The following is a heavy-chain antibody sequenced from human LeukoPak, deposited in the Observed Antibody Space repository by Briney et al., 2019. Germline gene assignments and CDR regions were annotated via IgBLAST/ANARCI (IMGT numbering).Heavy chain of an antibody. J-gene: IGHJ3*02. CDR1: GGTFSSYA. CDR3: AGERVGAGAFDI. V-gene: IGHV1-69*13. CDR2: IIPILGTA. D-gene: IGHD1-26*01. Sequence: SVKVSCKASGGTFSSYAISWVRQAPGQGLEWMGGIIPILGTANYAQKFQGRVTITADESTSTAYMELSSLRSEDTAVYYCAGERVGAGAFDIWGQGTMVTVSS.